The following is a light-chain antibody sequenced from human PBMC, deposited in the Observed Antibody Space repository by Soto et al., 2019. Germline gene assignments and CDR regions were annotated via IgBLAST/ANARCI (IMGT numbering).Light chain of an antibody. Sequence: NFLLTQPHSVSEAPGKTVTLSCTRSSGSIASNYVQWYQQRPGSVPTTVIYEGNQRPSGVPDRFSGSTDGSSNSASLTISGLQTEDEADYYCQSYDSSTVVFGGGTQLTVL. CDR1: SGSIASNY. V-gene: IGLV6-57*04. CDR2: EGN. CDR3: QSYDSSTVV. J-gene: IGLJ2*01.